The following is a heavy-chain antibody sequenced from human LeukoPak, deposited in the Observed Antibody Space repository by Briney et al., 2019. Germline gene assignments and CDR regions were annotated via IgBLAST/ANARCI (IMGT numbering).Heavy chain of an antibody. CDR2: VDNDGSRT. Sequence: GGSLRLSCAASGFTFINYWMHWVRQAPGEGLVWVSRVDNDGSRTSHADSVKGRFTISRDNAKNSLYLQMNSLRAEDTAVYYCASINVLLWFGELPLDYWGQGTLVTVSS. J-gene: IGHJ4*02. CDR3: ASINVLLWFGELPLDY. V-gene: IGHV3-74*01. D-gene: IGHD3-10*01. CDR1: GFTFINYW.